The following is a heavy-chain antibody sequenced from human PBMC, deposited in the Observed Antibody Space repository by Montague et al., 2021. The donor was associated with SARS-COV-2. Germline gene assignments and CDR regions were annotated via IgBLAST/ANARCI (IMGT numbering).Heavy chain of an antibody. CDR2: IYYSGST. Sequence: SETLSLTCTVSGGSISSRSYYWGWIRQPPGKGLEWIGSIYYSGSTYYNPSLRSRVTISVDTPKNQFSLKLSSVTAADTAVYYCARVGRQQLVRLSGMDVWGQGPTVTVSS. CDR3: ARVGRQQLVRLSGMDV. D-gene: IGHD6-13*01. J-gene: IGHJ6*02. V-gene: IGHV4-39*07. CDR1: GGSISSRSYY.